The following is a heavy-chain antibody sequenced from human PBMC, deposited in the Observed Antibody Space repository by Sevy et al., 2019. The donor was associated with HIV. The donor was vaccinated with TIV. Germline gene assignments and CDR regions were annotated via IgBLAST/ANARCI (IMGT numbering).Heavy chain of an antibody. J-gene: IGHJ4*02. D-gene: IGHD5-18*01. CDR2: ISGNNYNT. Sequence: GGSLRLSCAASGFTFSTFAMSWVRQAPGKGLEWVSTISGNNYNTYYADSVKGRFSISRDDSKSTMNLQMNSLRAEDTAVYYCAKLQIWPDFDYWGQGTLVTVSS. CDR3: AKLQIWPDFDY. CDR1: GFTFSTFA. V-gene: IGHV3-23*01.